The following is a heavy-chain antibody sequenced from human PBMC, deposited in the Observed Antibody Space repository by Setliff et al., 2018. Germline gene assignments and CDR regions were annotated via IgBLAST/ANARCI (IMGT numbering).Heavy chain of an antibody. J-gene: IGHJ4*02. CDR1: GFTFSNYG. CDR3: AKDSSYSMIVVVIPFDY. CDR2: ISSSGSTI. V-gene: IGHV3-48*04. D-gene: IGHD3-22*01. Sequence: GGSLRLSCVASGFTFSNYGMHWVRQAPGKGLEWVSYISSSGSTIYYADSVKGRFTISRDNAKNSLYLQMNSLRAEDTAVYYCAKDSSYSMIVVVIPFDYWGQGTLVTVSS.